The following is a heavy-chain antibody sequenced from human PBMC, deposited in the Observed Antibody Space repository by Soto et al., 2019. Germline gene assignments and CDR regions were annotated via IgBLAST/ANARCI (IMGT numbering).Heavy chain of an antibody. CDR1: VWNLSRYW. CDR3: ASLALAEVRSGYPVLAY. CDR2: IDPTDSYT. J-gene: IGHJ4*02. V-gene: IGHV5-10-1*01. D-gene: IGHD3-22*01. Sequence: RRVWNLSRYWCTSFHQKTGKGLECMGRIDPTDSYTDYGPSFEGHVTMSVDRSINTAYLERSSLKASDSAMYYCASLALAEVRSGYPVLAYWGLGTLVTVSS.